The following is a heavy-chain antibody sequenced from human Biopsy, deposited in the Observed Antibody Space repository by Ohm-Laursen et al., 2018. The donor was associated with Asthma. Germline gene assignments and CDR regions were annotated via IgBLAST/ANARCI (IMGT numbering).Heavy chain of an antibody. J-gene: IGHJ4*02. D-gene: IGHD1-26*01. CDR2: ISSDVRE. CDR3: AKEVFPGWELRRGPEN. CDR1: GFTFRNFG. V-gene: IGHV3-30*18. Sequence: SLRLSCAGTGFTFRNFGMHWVRQAQGKGQEWVGLISSDVREWYADSVKGRFTISRDNSKNTLDLQMNSLRGDDTAVYYCAKEVFPGWELRRGPENWGQGTLVTVSS.